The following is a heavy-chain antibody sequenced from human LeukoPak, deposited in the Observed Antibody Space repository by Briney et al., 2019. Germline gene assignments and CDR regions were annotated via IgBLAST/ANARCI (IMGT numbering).Heavy chain of an antibody. CDR2: ISSSSSYT. CDR3: ARGSGSWTYDY. J-gene: IGHJ4*02. Sequence: PGGSLRLSCAASGFTFSDYYMSWIRQAPGKGLEWVSYISSSSSYTNYADSVKGRFTISRDNAKNSLYLQMNSLRAEDTAVYYCARGSGSWTYDYWGQGTLVTVSS. D-gene: IGHD6-13*01. CDR1: GFTFSDYY. V-gene: IGHV3-11*06.